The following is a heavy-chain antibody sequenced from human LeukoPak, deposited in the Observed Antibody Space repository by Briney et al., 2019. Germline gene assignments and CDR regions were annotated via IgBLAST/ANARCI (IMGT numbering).Heavy chain of an antibody. V-gene: IGHV3-74*01. CDR1: GFTLSNYW. Sequence: GGSLRLSCAASGFTLSNYWTHWVRQAPGKGLVWVSRISSDGSSTNYADSVRGRFTISRDNAKNTLYVQMNSLRAEDTAVYYCAERFDYWGQGTLVTVSS. J-gene: IGHJ4*02. CDR2: ISSDGSST. CDR3: AERFDY.